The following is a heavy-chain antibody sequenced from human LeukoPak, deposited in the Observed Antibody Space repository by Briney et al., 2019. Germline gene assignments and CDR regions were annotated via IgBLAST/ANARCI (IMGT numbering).Heavy chain of an antibody. CDR1: GGSISSYY. CDR2: IYYSGST. V-gene: IGHV4-59*08. CDR3: ARQFSADSSGYYYGALGAFDI. Sequence: SETLSLTCTVSGGSISSYYWSWIRQPPGKGLEWIGYIYYSGSTNYNPSLKSRVTISVDTSKSQFSLKLSFVTAADTAVYYCARQFSADSSGYYYGALGAFDIWGQGTMVIVSS. D-gene: IGHD3-22*01. J-gene: IGHJ3*02.